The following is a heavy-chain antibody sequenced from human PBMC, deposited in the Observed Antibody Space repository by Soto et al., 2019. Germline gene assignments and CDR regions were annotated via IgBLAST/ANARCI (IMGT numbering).Heavy chain of an antibody. CDR1: GLTRSGYG. D-gene: IGHD3-3*01. CDR2: ISYDGSNK. CDR3: AKDVLRFLEWLAFYGMDV. J-gene: IGHJ6*02. Sequence: GTLILSCAASGLTRSGYGMHWVRQAPGKGLEWVAVISYDGSNKYYADSVKGRFTISRDNSKNTLYLQMNSLRAEDTAVYYCAKDVLRFLEWLAFYGMDVWGQGT. V-gene: IGHV3-30*18.